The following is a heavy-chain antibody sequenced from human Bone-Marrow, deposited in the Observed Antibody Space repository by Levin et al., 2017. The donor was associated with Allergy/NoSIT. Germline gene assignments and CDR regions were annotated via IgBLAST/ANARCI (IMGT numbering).Heavy chain of an antibody. CDR2: IWYDGSNK. CDR1: GFTFSRYG. J-gene: IGHJ6*02. V-gene: IGHV3-33*01. CDR3: ARDGPRASYYYYGMEV. Sequence: HAGGSLRLSCAASGFTFSRYGIHWVRQAPGKGLEWVAVIWYDGSNKEYADSVKGRFTISRDNSKNTLYLQMNSLRAEDTAVYYCARDGPRASYYYYGMEVWGQGTTVTVSS.